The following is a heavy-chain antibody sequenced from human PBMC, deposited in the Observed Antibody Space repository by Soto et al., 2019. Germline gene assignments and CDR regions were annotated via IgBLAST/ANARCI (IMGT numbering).Heavy chain of an antibody. Sequence: GESLKISCKGSGYSFTSYWISWVRQMPGKGLEWMGRIDPSDSYTNYSPSFQGHVTISADKSISTAYLQWSSLKASDTAMYYCARRDCSSTSCPPWDYYGMDVWGQGTTVTVSS. J-gene: IGHJ6*02. V-gene: IGHV5-10-1*01. D-gene: IGHD2-2*01. CDR2: IDPSDSYT. CDR1: GYSFTSYW. CDR3: ARRDCSSTSCPPWDYYGMDV.